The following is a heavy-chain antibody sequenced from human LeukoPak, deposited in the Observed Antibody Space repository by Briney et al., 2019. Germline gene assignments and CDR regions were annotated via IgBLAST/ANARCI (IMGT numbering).Heavy chain of an antibody. D-gene: IGHD1-20*01. CDR2: ISSSSSYT. CDR1: GFTFSNYY. CDR3: AKPKDNSLYCFDY. J-gene: IGHJ4*02. Sequence: KPGGSLRLSCAASGFTFSNYYMTWIRQAPGKGLECVSYISSSSSYTNYADSVKGRFTISRDNSKNTLYLQMSSLRAEDTAVYYCAKPKDNSLYCFDYWGQGTLVTVSS. V-gene: IGHV3-11*03.